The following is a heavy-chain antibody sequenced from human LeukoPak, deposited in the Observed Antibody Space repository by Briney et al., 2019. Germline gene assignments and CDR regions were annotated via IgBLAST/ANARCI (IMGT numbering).Heavy chain of an antibody. V-gene: IGHV4-59*01. J-gene: IGHJ4*02. CDR1: GGSISSYY. CDR2: IYYSGST. Sequence: SETLSLTCTVSGGSISSYYWSWIRQPPGKGLEWIGYIYYSGSTNYNPSLKSRVTISVDTSKNQFSLKLSSVTAADTAVYYCARVVLRYFGWLGSGDGGYFDYWGQGTLVTVSS. CDR3: ARVVLRYFGWLGSGDGGYFDY. D-gene: IGHD3-9*01.